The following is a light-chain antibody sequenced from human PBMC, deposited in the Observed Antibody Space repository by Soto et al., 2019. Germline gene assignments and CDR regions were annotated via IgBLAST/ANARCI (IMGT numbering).Light chain of an antibody. Sequence: DIQMTQSPSTLSASVGDRVTITCRASQSISSWLAWYQQKPGKAPKVLIFDASSLESGVPARFSASGSATEFTLPISSLQPDDSATYYCPQYSTHPWTFGQGTKVEIK. CDR1: QSISSW. J-gene: IGKJ1*01. CDR3: PQYSTHPWT. CDR2: DAS. V-gene: IGKV1-5*01.